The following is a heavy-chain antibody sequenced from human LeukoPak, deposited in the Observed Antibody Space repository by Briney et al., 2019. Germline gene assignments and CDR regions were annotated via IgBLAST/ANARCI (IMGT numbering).Heavy chain of an antibody. Sequence: PWASVKVSCKASGYTFTSYGISWVRQAPGQGLEWMGRIIPILGIANYAQKFQGRVTITADKSTSTAYMELSSLRSEDTAVYYCARDSSYYDYVWGSGNWFDPWGQGTLVTVSS. D-gene: IGHD3-16*01. CDR1: GYTFTSYG. V-gene: IGHV1-69*04. CDR3: ARDSSYYDYVWGSGNWFDP. CDR2: IIPILGIA. J-gene: IGHJ5*02.